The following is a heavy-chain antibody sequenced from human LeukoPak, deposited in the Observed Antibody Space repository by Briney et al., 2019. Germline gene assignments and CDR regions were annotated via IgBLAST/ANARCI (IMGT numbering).Heavy chain of an antibody. J-gene: IGHJ1*01. V-gene: IGHV3-15*01. CDR1: GFTLSNAW. CDR3: TTRSVDH. D-gene: IGHD3-9*01. CDR2: IKSKTDGGTI. Sequence: GGSLRVSCAASGFTLSNAWMSWVRQAPGNGLEWVGRIKSKTDGGTIDYAAPVKGRFTISRDDSKNTLYLQVNSLKTDDTAVYYCTTRSVDHWGQGTLVTVSS.